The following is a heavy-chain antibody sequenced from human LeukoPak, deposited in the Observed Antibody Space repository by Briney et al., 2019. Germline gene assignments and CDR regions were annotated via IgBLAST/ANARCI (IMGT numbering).Heavy chain of an antibody. CDR1: GGSVSSGSYY. D-gene: IGHD2-15*01. J-gene: IGHJ3*02. CDR3: ARDVVDGDAFDI. CDR2: IYYSGST. Sequence: SETLSLTCTVSGGSVSSGSYYWSWIRQPPGKGLEWIGYIYYSGSTNYNPSLKSRVTISVDTSKNQFSLKLSSVTAADTAVYYCARDVVDGDAFDIWGHGTMVTVSS. V-gene: IGHV4-61*01.